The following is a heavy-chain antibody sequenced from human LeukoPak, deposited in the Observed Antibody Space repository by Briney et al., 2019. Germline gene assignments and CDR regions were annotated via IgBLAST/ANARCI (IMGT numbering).Heavy chain of an antibody. CDR3: ARDRGNDYFDS. J-gene: IGHJ4*02. Sequence: GGSLRLSCVVSGVSLSSHGMHWVRQAPGKGLEWLTFTWSDGRSEYYADSVKGLFTVSRDNSKNTVYLQINSLRVEDTAVYYCARDRGNDYFDSWGQGTLVTVSS. CDR1: GVSLSSHG. V-gene: IGHV3-33*01. CDR2: TWSDGRSE.